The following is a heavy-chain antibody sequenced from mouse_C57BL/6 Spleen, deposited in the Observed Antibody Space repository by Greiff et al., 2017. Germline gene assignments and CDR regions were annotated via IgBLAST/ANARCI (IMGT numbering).Heavy chain of an antibody. J-gene: IGHJ3*01. Sequence: QVQLQQSGAELAKPGASVKLSCKASGYTFTSYWMHWVKQRPGQGLEWIGYINPSSGYTKYNQKFKDKDTLTADKSSSTAYMQLSSLTYEDSAVYYCARGGFAYWGQGTLVTVSA. CDR2: INPSSGYT. CDR3: ARGGFAY. V-gene: IGHV1-7*01. CDR1: GYTFTSYW.